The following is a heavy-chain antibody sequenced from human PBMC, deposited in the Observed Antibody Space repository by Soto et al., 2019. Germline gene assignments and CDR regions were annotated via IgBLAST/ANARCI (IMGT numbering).Heavy chain of an antibody. J-gene: IGHJ6*02. CDR3: VTAMSQRVYGMDV. Sequence: SETLSLTCTVSGGSISSGGYYWSWIRQHPGKGLEWIGYIYYSGSTYYNPSLKSRVTISVDTSKNQFSLKLSSVTAADTAVYYCVTAMSQRVYGMDVWGQGTTVTVSS. V-gene: IGHV4-31*03. D-gene: IGHD5-18*01. CDR2: IYYSGST. CDR1: GGSISSGGYY.